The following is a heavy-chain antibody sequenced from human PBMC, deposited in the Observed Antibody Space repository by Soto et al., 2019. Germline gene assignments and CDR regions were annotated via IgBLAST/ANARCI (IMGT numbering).Heavy chain of an antibody. V-gene: IGHV4-30-4*01. CDR3: ARDPGTTIFYYYGMDV. J-gene: IGHJ6*02. CDR1: GGSISSGDYY. Sequence: NPSETLSLTCTVSGGSISSGDYYWSWIRQPPGKGLEWIGYIYYSGSTYYNPSLKSRVTISVDTSKNQFSLKLSSVTAADTAVYYCARDPGTTIFYYYGMDVWGQGTTVTVSS. CDR2: IYYSGST. D-gene: IGHD1-7*01.